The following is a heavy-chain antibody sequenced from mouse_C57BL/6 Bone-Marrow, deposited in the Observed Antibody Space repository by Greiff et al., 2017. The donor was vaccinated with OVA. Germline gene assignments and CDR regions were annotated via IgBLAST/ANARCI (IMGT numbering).Heavy chain of an antibody. V-gene: IGHV14-4*01. CDR3: TPSTVVATGGY. CDR1: GFNIKDDY. D-gene: IGHD1-1*01. CDR2: IDPENGDT. J-gene: IGHJ2*01. Sequence: EVQLQQSGAELVRPGASVKLSCTASGFNIKDDYMHWVKQRPEQGLEWIGWIDPENGDTEYASKFQGKATITADTSSTTAYLQLSSLTSEDTAVYYCTPSTVVATGGYWGQGTTLTVSS.